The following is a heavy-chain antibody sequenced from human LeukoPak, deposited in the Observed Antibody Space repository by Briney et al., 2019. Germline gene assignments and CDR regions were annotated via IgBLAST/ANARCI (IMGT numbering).Heavy chain of an antibody. V-gene: IGHV3-21*01. D-gene: IGHD1-7*01. CDR3: ARGLNWKYGWFDP. J-gene: IGHJ5*02. Sequence: PGGSLRLSCAASGITLSSYSMNWVRQAPGKGLEWVSCISSSSSYIYYADSVKGRFTISRDNAKNSLYLQMNSLRAEDTAVYYCARGLNWKYGWFDPWGQGTLVTVSS. CDR2: ISSSSSYI. CDR1: GITLSSYS.